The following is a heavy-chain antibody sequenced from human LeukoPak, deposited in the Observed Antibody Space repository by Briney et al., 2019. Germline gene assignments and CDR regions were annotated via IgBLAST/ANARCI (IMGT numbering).Heavy chain of an antibody. D-gene: IGHD2-15*01. CDR2: IKQDGSEK. J-gene: IGHJ4*02. Sequence: PGGSLRLSCVASGFTFSSYWMSWVRQAPGKGLEWVANIKQDGSEKYYVDSVKGRFTISRDNAKNSLYLQMNSLRAEDTAVYYCARDGYCSGGSCYYFDYWGQGTLVTVSS. V-gene: IGHV3-7*01. CDR3: ARDGYCSGGSCYYFDY. CDR1: GFTFSSYW.